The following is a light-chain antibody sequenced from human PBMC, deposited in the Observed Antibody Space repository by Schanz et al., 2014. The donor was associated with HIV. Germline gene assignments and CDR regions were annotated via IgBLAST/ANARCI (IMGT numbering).Light chain of an antibody. CDR1: SSNIGAGYD. CDR2: GNS. V-gene: IGLV1-40*01. CDR3: AAWDDSLSGWV. J-gene: IGLJ2*01. Sequence: QSVLTQPPSVSGAPGQRITISCTGSSSNIGAGYDVYWSQQLPGTAPKLLIYGNSNRPSGVPDRFSGSKSGTSASLAISGLQSEDEADYYCAAWDDSLSGWVFGGGTKLTVL.